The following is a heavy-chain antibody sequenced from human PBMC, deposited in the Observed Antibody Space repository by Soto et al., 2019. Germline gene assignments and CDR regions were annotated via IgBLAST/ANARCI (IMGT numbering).Heavy chain of an antibody. D-gene: IGHD6-19*01. CDR1: GFTFSDYA. Sequence: VQLVESGGGVVQPGRSLRLSCADSGFTFSDYAMHWVRQAPGKGLEWVAVVSHDGRNTHYADSVKGRFTISRDSSKNTVSLEMTSLRAEDTAVYSCAKGGRQWLVTSDFNYCGQGALVTVSS. J-gene: IGHJ4*02. V-gene: IGHV3-30*18. CDR2: VSHDGRNT. CDR3: AKGGRQWLVTSDFNY.